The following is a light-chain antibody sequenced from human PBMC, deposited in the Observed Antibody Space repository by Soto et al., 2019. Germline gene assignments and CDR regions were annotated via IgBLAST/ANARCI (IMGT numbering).Light chain of an antibody. Sequence: DIQLTQSPSSLSDSLGDKVTITCRASQSIMSYLYWVQQKTGKAPKLLIYDASSLQTAVPSRFSGSGSGTDFSLTISSLQPEDFATYYCQQSYSTPPWTFGPGTKVDIK. V-gene: IGKV1-39*01. J-gene: IGKJ1*01. CDR1: QSIMSY. CDR2: DAS. CDR3: QQSYSTPPWT.